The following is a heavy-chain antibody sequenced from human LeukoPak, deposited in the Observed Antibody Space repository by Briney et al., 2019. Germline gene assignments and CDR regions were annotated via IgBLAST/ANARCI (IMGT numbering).Heavy chain of an antibody. Sequence: AASVKVFCKASGGTFSSYAISWVRQAPGQGLEWMGRIIPILGIANYAQKFQGRVTITADKSTSTAYMELSSLRSEDTAVYYCAREVVPNYFDYWGQGTLVTVSS. CDR2: IIPILGIA. V-gene: IGHV1-69*04. J-gene: IGHJ4*02. CDR1: GGTFSSYA. CDR3: AREVVPNYFDY.